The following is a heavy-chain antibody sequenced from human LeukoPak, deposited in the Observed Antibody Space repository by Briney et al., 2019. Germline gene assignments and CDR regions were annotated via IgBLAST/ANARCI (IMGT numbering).Heavy chain of an antibody. D-gene: IGHD2-2*01. J-gene: IGHJ6*02. V-gene: IGHV3-21*01. Sequence: GGSLRLSCAASGFTFSSYSMNWVRQAPGKGLEWVSSISSSSSYIYYADSVKGRFTISRDNAKNSLYLQMNSLRAEDTAVYYCARDCSSTSSCYYYGMDVWGQGTTVTVSS. CDR3: ARDCSSTSSCYYYGMDV. CDR1: GFTFSSYS. CDR2: ISSSSSYI.